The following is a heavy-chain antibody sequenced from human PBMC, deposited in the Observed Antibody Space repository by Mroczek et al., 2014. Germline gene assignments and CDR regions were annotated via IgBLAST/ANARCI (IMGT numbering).Heavy chain of an antibody. CDR3: ARSXRSGNSMIVVVITVRVDY. Sequence: VQLLETGAEVKKPGASVKVSCKASGYTFTGYYMHWVRQAPGQGLEWMGWINPNSGGTNYAQKFQGRVTMTRDTSISTAYMELSRLRSDDTAVYYCARSXRSGNSMIVVVITVRVDYWGQGTPGHRL. J-gene: IGHJ4*02. CDR2: INPNSGGT. D-gene: IGHD3-22*01. V-gene: IGHV1-2*02. CDR1: GYTFTGYY.